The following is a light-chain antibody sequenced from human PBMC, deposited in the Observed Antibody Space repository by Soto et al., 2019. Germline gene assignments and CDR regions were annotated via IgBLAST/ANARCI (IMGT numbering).Light chain of an antibody. CDR1: SSDVGTYNF. J-gene: IGLJ1*01. V-gene: IGLV2-14*01. CDR2: DVS. CDR3: SSYRGSSTYV. Sequence: QSALTQPASVSGSPGQSITISCTGTSSDVGTYNFVSWYQQRPGKAPKLMIYDVSNRPSGVSDRFSGSKSGNTASLTISGLQAEDEADYYCSSYRGSSTYVFGTGTKVTVL.